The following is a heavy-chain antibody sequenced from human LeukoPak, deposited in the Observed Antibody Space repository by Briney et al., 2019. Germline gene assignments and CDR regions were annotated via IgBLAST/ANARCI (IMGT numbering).Heavy chain of an antibody. CDR3: ARLPDAWNPGYYFDY. CDR1: GYTFTGFGLY. Sequence: ASVKVSCKTSGYTFTGFGLYIHWVRQAPGQGLEWMGWINPRSGGTNYAQKFQGRVTMTRDTSISTAYMELSRLRSDDTAVYYCARLPDAWNPGYYFDYWGQGTLVTVSS. J-gene: IGHJ4*02. CDR2: INPRSGGT. D-gene: IGHD1-1*01. V-gene: IGHV1-2*02.